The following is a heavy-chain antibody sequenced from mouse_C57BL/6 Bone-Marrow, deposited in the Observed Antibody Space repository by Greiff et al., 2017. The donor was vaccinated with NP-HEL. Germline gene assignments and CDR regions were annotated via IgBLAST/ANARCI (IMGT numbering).Heavy chain of an antibody. J-gene: IGHJ4*01. V-gene: IGHV5-17*01. CDR3: ARSGNYPVYY. CDR1: GFTFSDYG. D-gene: IGHD2-1*01. CDR2: ISSGSSTI. Sequence: EVKLVESGGGLVKPGGSLKLSCAASGFTFSDYGMHWVRQAPEKGLEWVAYISSGSSTIYYADTVKGRFTISRDNAKNTLFLQMTSLRSEDTAMYYCARSGNYPVYYWGQGTSVTVSS.